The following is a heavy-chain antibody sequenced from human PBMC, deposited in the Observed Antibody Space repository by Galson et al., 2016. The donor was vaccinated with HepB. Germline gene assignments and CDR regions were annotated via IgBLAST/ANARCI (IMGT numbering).Heavy chain of an antibody. Sequence: SLRLSCAASGFTLRSHWMHWVRQAPGQGLVWVSHIKTDGTTTIYADSVKARFTISRDNAKNTPYLQMNSMRAEDTDVYYCARNRFRRVTRRGEMDVWGQGTTVTVSS. D-gene: IGHD2-21*02. CDR3: ARNRFRRVTRRGEMDV. CDR1: GFTLRSHW. CDR2: IKTDGTTT. V-gene: IGHV3-74*01. J-gene: IGHJ6*02.